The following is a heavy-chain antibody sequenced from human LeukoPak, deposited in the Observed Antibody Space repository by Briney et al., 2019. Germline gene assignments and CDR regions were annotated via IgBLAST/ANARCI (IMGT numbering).Heavy chain of an antibody. D-gene: IGHD6-19*01. J-gene: IGHJ4*02. CDR1: GGSISNNTSY. Sequence: PSETLSLTCTVSGGSISNNTSYWAWIRQPPGKGLEWIGSIYHSGSTYSNPSLSGRVTISVDTSKNQFSLKLSSVTAADTAVYYCARETPLIAVAGTFDYWGQGTLVTVSS. CDR2: IYHSGST. V-gene: IGHV4-39*02. CDR3: ARETPLIAVAGTFDY.